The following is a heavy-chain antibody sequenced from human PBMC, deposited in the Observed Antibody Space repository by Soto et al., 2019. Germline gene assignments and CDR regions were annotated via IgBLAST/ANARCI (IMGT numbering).Heavy chain of an antibody. CDR2: ISYDGNNK. D-gene: IGHD2-15*01. CDR3: VRGGGGGLFDP. Sequence: QVQMVESGGGVVQPGRSLRLSCAASGFTLTSHPMHWVRQAPGKGLEWVAVISYDGNNKYYADSVKGRFTISRDNSKNTLFLQMNSLRAEDTAIYYCVRGGGGGLFDPWGQGTMVTVSS. CDR1: GFTLTSHP. V-gene: IGHV3-30-3*01. J-gene: IGHJ5*02.